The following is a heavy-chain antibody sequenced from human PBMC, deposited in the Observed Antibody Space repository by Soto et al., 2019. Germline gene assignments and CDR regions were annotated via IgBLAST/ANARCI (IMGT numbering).Heavy chain of an antibody. CDR3: AREGIAAAGSYGMDV. CDR1: GGTFSSYT. D-gene: IGHD6-13*01. V-gene: IGHV1-69*08. J-gene: IGHJ6*02. CDR2: IIPILGIA. Sequence: QVQLVQSGAEVKKPGSSVKVSCKASGGTFSSYTISWVRQAPGQGLEWMGRIIPILGIANYAQKFQGRVTITADKSTSTAYMELSSLRSEDTAVYYCAREGIAAAGSYGMDVWGQGTTVTVSS.